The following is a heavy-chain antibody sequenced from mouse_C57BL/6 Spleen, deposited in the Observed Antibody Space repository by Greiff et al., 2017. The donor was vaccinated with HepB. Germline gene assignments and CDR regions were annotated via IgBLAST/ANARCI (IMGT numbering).Heavy chain of an antibody. D-gene: IGHD1-1*01. CDR1: GYAFSSSW. CDR3: ARVTVVAHDFDY. J-gene: IGHJ2*01. V-gene: IGHV1-82*01. Sequence: QVQLKQSGPELVKPGASVKISCKASGYAFSSSWMNWVKQRPGKGLEWIGRIYPGDGDTNYNGKFKGKATLTADKSSSTPYMQLSSLTSEDSAVYFCARVTVVAHDFDYWGQGTTLTVSS. CDR2: IYPGDGDT.